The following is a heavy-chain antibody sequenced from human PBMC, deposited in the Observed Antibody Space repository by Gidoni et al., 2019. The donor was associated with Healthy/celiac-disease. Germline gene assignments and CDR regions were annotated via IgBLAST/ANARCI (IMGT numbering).Heavy chain of an antibody. V-gene: IGHV4-59*01. CDR1: GCSISSYY. Sequence: QVQLQESGPGLVKPSETLSLTCTVAGCSISSYYWSWIWQPSGKGLEWIGYCYYSGSPHYNPSLKSRVTISIDTSKSQFSLKLSSVTAADTAVYYCARPYYYDSSGYYYMDVWGKGTTVTVSS. CDR2: CYYSGSP. J-gene: IGHJ6*03. CDR3: ARPYYYDSSGYYYMDV. D-gene: IGHD3-22*01.